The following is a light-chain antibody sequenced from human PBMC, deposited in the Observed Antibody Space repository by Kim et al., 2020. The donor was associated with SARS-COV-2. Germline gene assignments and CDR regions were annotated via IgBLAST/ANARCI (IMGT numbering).Light chain of an antibody. CDR1: SLRVSS. Sequence: ELTQDPAVSVALGQTVTITCQGDSLRVSSTIWYQKTPGQAPVLVIYGRNNRPSGIPHRFSGSSSGNTASLTITGAQAEDDADYYCSPRDSGGNHLLFGGGTQLTVL. CDR2: GRN. V-gene: IGLV3-19*01. J-gene: IGLJ3*02. CDR3: SPRDSGGNHLL.